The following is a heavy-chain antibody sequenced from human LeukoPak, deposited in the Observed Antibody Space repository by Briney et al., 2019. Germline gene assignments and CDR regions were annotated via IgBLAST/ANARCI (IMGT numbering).Heavy chain of an antibody. D-gene: IGHD4-17*01. CDR2: IYYGGST. J-gene: IGHJ4*02. CDR1: GGSISSYY. CDR3: ARVDYGDHTRGSTLGY. Sequence: SETLSLTCTVSGGSISSYYWSSIRQPPGKGLEWNGYIYYGGSTNYNASLKSRVTISVDTSKNQLYLKLSSVTAADTAVYYCARVDYGDHTRGSTLGYWGQGTLVTVPS. V-gene: IGHV4-59*01.